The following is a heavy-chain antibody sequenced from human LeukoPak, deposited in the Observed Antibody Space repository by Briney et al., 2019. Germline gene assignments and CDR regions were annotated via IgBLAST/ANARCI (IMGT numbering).Heavy chain of an antibody. CDR3: AKQIAVAGQTLGPANY. CDR2: ISGRGGST. CDR1: GFTFSSYA. D-gene: IGHD6-19*01. Sequence: GGSLRLSCAASGFTFSSYAMSWVCQAPGKGPEWVSSISGRGGSTYYADSVKGRFTISRDNSKNTLYLQMNSLRAEDTAVYYCAKQIAVAGQTLGPANYWGQGTLATVSS. J-gene: IGHJ4*02. V-gene: IGHV3-23*01.